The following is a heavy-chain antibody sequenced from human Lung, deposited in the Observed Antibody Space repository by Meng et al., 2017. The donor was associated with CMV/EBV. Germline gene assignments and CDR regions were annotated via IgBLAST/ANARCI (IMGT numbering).Heavy chain of an antibody. CDR3: AKGGYCTSSSCYMDWYFDL. V-gene: IGHV3-30*02. D-gene: IGHD2-2*02. J-gene: IGHJ2*01. Sequence: GGSLKIXCAASGFTFSSFAMHWVRQAPGKGLQWVAFIRYDGTNTYHADPVKGRFSISRDNSKNTLYLQMNSLRAEDTAVYYCAKGGYCTSSSCYMDWYFDLWGRGXLVTVSS. CDR2: IRYDGTNT. CDR1: GFTFSSFA.